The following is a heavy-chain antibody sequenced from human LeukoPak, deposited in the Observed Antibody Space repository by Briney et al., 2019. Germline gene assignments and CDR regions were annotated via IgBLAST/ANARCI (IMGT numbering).Heavy chain of an antibody. CDR3: ARHYADFPRDTTDYFDY. CDR2: IYSDDSDT. D-gene: IGHD1-1*01. Sequence: GESLKISCKGSGYRFTSYWIGWVRQMPGKGLEYMGIIYSDDSDTRYSPSFQGQVTISADKSINTAYLQWSSLEASDTAIYHCARHYADFPRDTTDYFDYWGQGTLVTVSS. J-gene: IGHJ4*02. CDR1: GYRFTSYW. V-gene: IGHV5-51*01.